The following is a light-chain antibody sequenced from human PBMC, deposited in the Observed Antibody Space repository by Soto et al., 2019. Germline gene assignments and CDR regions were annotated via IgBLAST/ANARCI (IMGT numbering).Light chain of an antibody. J-gene: IGKJ4*01. V-gene: IGKV3-20*01. CDR3: QQYGSSPLT. Sequence: TQSPGAVSLSPGERDTLSCRASQSVSSSYLAWYQQKPGQAPRLLIYGASSRATGIPDRFSGSGSGTDFTLTISRLEPEDFAVYYCQQYGSSPLTFGGGTKVDIK. CDR2: GAS. CDR1: QSVSSSY.